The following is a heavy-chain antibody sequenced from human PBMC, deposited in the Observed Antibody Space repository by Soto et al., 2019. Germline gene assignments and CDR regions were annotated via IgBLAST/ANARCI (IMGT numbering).Heavy chain of an antibody. Sequence: QVQLVQSGAEVKKPGASVKVSCKASGATFTSYDINWVRQAPGQGLEWMGWMDPNTGDTASAQKFQGRVTVTTDTSMSTAYMELKSLRSEDTAVYYCGILGGGSGGFMDVWGKGTTVTVSS. CDR3: GILGGGSGGFMDV. J-gene: IGHJ6*03. CDR2: MDPNTGDT. CDR1: GATFTSYD. V-gene: IGHV1-8*01. D-gene: IGHD3-10*01.